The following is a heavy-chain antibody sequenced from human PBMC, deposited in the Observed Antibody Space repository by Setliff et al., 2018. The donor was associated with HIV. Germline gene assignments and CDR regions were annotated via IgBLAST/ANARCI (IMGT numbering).Heavy chain of an antibody. V-gene: IGHV4-4*07. CDR3: ARDLSPYGSGDPYYYYGMDV. J-gene: IGHJ6*02. CDR2: IDTSGSI. CDR1: GDSLNKFY. Sequence: SETLSLTCTVSGDSLNKFYWNWIRQPAGKGLEWIGHIDTSGSIEYSPSLRSRVTMSVEMSKNQISLRLSSVTAADTAVYYCARDLSPYGSGDPYYYYGMDVWGQGTTVTVSS. D-gene: IGHD3-10*01.